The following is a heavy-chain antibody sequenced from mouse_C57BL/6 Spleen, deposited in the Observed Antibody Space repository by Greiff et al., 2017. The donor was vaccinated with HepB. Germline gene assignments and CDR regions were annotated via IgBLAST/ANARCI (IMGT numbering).Heavy chain of an antibody. CDR1: GFTFTDYY. CDR2: IRNKANGYTT. CDR3: AIYTANWYYFDS. D-gene: IGHD4-1*01. Sequence: EVRLVESGGGLVQPGGSLSLSCAASGFTFTDYYMSWVRQPPGKALEWLGFIRNKANGYTTEYSASVKGWFTISRDNSQSILYLQMNALRAEDSATYYCAIYTANWYYFDSWRQGTTLTVSS. V-gene: IGHV7-3*01. J-gene: IGHJ2*01.